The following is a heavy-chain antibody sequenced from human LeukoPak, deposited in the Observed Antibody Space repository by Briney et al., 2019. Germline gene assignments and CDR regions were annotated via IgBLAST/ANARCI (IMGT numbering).Heavy chain of an antibody. J-gene: IGHJ3*02. D-gene: IGHD1-1*01. Sequence: SETLSLTCTVSRDSISGYSWSWIRQSPGGGLEWIGYIYYSGDTAYNPSLRSRVTMSVDTSKNQFSLQLRSMTTADTALYYCARGGLIQRHAFDIWGQGTMVTVSS. CDR1: RDSISGYS. V-gene: IGHV4-59*01. CDR2: IYYSGDT. CDR3: ARGGLIQRHAFDI.